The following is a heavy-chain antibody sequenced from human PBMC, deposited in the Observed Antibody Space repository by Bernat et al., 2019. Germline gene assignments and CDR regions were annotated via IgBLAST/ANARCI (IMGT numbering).Heavy chain of an antibody. J-gene: IGHJ4*02. CDR3: ERDLGEYSGYDAFDY. Sequence: EVQLVESGGGLVQPGGSLRLSCAASGFTFSSSEMNWVHQTPGKGLEWVSYIGSSGSPIYYAYSVKGRFTISRDNAKNSLYLQMKSLRVDDTAVYYCERDLGEYSGYDAFDYWGQGTLVTVSS. V-gene: IGHV3-48*03. D-gene: IGHD5-12*01. CDR2: IGSSGSPI. CDR1: GFTFSSSE.